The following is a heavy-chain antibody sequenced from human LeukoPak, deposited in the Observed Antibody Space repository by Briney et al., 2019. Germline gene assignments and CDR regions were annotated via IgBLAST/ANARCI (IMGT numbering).Heavy chain of an antibody. CDR1: RITFSSYS. V-gene: IGHV3-21*01. Sequence: GGSLRLSCAASRITFSSYSMNWVRQAPGKGLEWVSDISSSSAYIHYADSVKGRFTISRDNAKNSLYLQMNSLRVEDTAVYYCARGAAAGRGSNWFDPWGQGTLVIASS. J-gene: IGHJ5*02. CDR2: ISSSSAYI. CDR3: ARGAAAGRGSNWFDP. D-gene: IGHD6-13*01.